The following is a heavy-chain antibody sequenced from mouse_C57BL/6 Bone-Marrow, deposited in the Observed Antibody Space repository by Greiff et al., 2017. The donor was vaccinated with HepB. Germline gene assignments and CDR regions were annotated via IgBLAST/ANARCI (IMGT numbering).Heavy chain of an antibody. V-gene: IGHV2-2*01. CDR3: ARRADDPFAY. CDR2: IWSGGST. Sequence: VKLQESGPGLVQPSQSLSITCTVSGFSLTSYGVHWVRQSPGKGLEWLGVIWSGGSTGYNAAFISRLSISKDNSKSQVFFKMNSLQADDTAIYYCARRADDPFAYWGQGTLVTVSA. CDR1: GFSLTSYG. J-gene: IGHJ3*01.